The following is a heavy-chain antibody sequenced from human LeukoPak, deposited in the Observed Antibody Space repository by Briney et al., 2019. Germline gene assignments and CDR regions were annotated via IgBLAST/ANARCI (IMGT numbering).Heavy chain of an antibody. CDR3: ARVVTDNWFDP. V-gene: IGHV4-59*08. CDR2: IYYSGST. D-gene: IGHD2-21*02. Sequence: PSETLSLTCTVSGGSISSYYWSWIRQPPGKGLEWIGYIYYSGSTNYNPSLKSRVTISVDTSKNQFSLKLSSVTAADTAVYYCARVVTDNWFDPWGQGTLVTVSS. CDR1: GGSISSYY. J-gene: IGHJ5*02.